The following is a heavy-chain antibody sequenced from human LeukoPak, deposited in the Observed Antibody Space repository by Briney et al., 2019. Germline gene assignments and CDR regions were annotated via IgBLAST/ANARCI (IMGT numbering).Heavy chain of an antibody. CDR1: GFTFSSLA. Sequence: GGSLRLSCAASGFTFSSLAMSWVRQAPGKGLEWVSDISGSGDITDYADSVKGRFTISRDNSKNTVYLQMNSLRAEDTAVYYCAKDVRSGCSGANCYYWGQGTLVTVSS. D-gene: IGHD2-15*01. CDR3: AKDVRSGCSGANCYY. CDR2: ISGSGDIT. J-gene: IGHJ4*02. V-gene: IGHV3-23*01.